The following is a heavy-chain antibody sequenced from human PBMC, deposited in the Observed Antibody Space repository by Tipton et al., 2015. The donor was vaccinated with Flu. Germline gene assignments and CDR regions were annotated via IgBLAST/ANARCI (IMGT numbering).Heavy chain of an antibody. V-gene: IGHV4-38-2*02. D-gene: IGHD3-3*01. CDR1: GYSISSGYY. CDR3: ARAVTIFGVVIIQGYFDY. J-gene: IGHJ4*02. Sequence: TLSLTCTVSGYSISSGYYWGWFRQPPGTGLQWVGSINHSGSTYYNPPLKSRVTISVDTSKNQFSLKLRSVTAADTAVYYCARAVTIFGVVIIQGYFDYGGQGTLVTVSS. CDR2: INHSGST.